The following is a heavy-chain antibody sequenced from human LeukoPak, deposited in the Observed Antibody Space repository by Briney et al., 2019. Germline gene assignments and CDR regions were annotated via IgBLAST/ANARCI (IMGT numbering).Heavy chain of an antibody. V-gene: IGHV1-46*01. CDR1: GYTFTSYY. D-gene: IGHD3-3*01. J-gene: IGHJ4*02. Sequence: ASVKVSCKASGYTFTSYYMHWVRQAPGQGLEWMGIINPSGGSTSYAQKFQGRVTMTRDTSTSTVYMELSSLRSEDTAVYYCARARPTEEEILEWLLLPMADYWGQGTLVTVSS. CDR3: ARARPTEEEILEWLLLPMADY. CDR2: INPSGGST.